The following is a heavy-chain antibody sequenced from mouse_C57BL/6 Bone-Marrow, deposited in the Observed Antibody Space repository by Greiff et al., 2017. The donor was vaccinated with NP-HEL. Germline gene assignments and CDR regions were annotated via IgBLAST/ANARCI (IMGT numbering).Heavy chain of an antibody. CDR1: GFTFSDYY. V-gene: IGHV5-12*01. CDR3: ARRYGSSYDYAMDY. CDR2: ISNGGGST. Sequence: EVKLVESGGGLVQPGGSLKLSCAASGFTFSDYYMYWVRQTPEKRLEWVAYISNGGGSTYYPDTVKGRFTISRDNAKNTLYLQMSRLKSEDTAMYYCARRYGSSYDYAMDYWGQGTSVTVSS. J-gene: IGHJ4*01. D-gene: IGHD1-1*01.